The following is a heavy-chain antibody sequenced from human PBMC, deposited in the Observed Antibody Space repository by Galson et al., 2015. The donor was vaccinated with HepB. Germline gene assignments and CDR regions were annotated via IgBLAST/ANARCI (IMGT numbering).Heavy chain of an antibody. J-gene: IGHJ6*03. Sequence: SLRLSCAASGFTFSSYAMSWVRQAPGKGLEWVSAISGSGGSTYYADSVKGRFTISRDNSENTLYLQMNSLRAEDTAVYYCAKMGADYDIMAMDVWGKGTTVTVSS. D-gene: IGHD3-9*01. CDR1: GFTFSSYA. CDR2: ISGSGGST. CDR3: AKMGADYDIMAMDV. V-gene: IGHV3-23*01.